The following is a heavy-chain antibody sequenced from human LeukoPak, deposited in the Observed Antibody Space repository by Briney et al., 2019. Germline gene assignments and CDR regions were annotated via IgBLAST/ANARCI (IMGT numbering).Heavy chain of an antibody. Sequence: GGTLRLSCAASGFMFSSYEMYWLRQAPGKGLEWVSYINPGGTTMYYADSVSGRFTISRDNAKNSLFLQMNSLRADDTAVYFCALLAVVSDFDYWGQGSLVTVSS. D-gene: IGHD3-3*01. CDR3: ALLAVVSDFDY. J-gene: IGHJ4*02. CDR2: INPGGTTM. V-gene: IGHV3-48*03. CDR1: GFMFSSYE.